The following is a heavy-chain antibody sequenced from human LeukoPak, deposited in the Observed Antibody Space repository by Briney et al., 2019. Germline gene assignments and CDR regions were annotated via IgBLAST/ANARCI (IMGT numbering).Heavy chain of an antibody. Sequence: PGGSLRLSCAASGFTFSSHWTHWVRQVPGRGLVWVSYINSDGSSTNYADSVKGRFTISRDNAKNTVYLQMNSLRAEDTAMYYCTREIGYDGISWGSDYWGQGTLVTVSS. V-gene: IGHV3-74*01. CDR1: GFTFSSHW. CDR3: TREIGYDGISWGSDY. J-gene: IGHJ4*02. D-gene: IGHD4-23*01. CDR2: INSDGSST.